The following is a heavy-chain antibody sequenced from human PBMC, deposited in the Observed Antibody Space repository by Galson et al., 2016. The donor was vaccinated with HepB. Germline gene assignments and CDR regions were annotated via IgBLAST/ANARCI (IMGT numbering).Heavy chain of an antibody. J-gene: IGHJ3*02. CDR2: INPNSGGT. D-gene: IGHD6-19*01. CDR1: GYTFTDYY. Sequence: SVKVSCKASGYTFTDYYLHWVRQAPGHGLEWMGWINPNSGGTNSAQKFHGWVTMTRDTSITTAYLELSRLRSVDTAVYYCARGAHTGWSMGDFLDTWGQGTMITVSS. CDR3: ARGAHTGWSMGDFLDT. V-gene: IGHV1-2*04.